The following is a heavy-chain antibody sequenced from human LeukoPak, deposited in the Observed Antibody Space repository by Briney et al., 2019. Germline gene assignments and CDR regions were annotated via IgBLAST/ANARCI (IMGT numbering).Heavy chain of an antibody. CDR1: GFTFSRYW. J-gene: IGHJ4*02. CDR3: ARDEDYYDSSGYWYYFDY. CDR2: IKQDGSEK. Sequence: GGSLRLSCAASGFTFSRYWMSWVRHAPGKGLEWVANIKQDGSEKYYVDSVKGRFTISRDNAKNSLYLQMNSLRAEDTAVYYCARDEDYYDSSGYWYYFDYWGQGTLVTVSS. D-gene: IGHD3-22*01. V-gene: IGHV3-7*05.